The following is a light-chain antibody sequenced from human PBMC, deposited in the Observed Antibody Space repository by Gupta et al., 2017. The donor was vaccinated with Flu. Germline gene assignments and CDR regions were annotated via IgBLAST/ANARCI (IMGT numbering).Light chain of an antibody. CDR2: SNS. J-gene: IGLJ3*02. Sequence: SVLPQPPSASETPGQRVSITCSGSSSTIGRNTVNWYQQRPGTAPKLLIYSNSKRHSGVPDRFSGSKYGTSATLAISGLQAEDEADYYCAAWDDSRNGWVFGGGTKLTVL. CDR3: AAWDDSRNGWV. V-gene: IGLV1-44*01. CDR1: SSTIGRNT.